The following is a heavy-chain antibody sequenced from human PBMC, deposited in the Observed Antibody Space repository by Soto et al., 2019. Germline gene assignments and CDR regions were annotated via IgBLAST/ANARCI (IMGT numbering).Heavy chain of an antibody. CDR2: ISYDGSNK. D-gene: IGHD6-19*01. CDR3: AKSPWLVPDY. CDR1: GFTFSSYG. V-gene: IGHV3-30*18. J-gene: IGHJ4*02. Sequence: PGGSLRLSCAASGFTFSSYGMHWVRQAPGKGLEWVAVISYDGSNKYYADSVKGRFTISRDNSKNTLYLQMNSLRAEDTAVYYCAKSPWLVPDYWGQGTLVTVSS.